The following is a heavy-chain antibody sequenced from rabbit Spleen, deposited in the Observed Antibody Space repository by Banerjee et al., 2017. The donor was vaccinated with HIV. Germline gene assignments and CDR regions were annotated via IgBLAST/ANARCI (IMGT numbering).Heavy chain of an antibody. CDR2: IGTGSGST. J-gene: IGHJ4*01. CDR1: GFDFSNYYM. CDR3: ASGYSDIYFNL. D-gene: IGHD1-1*01. V-gene: IGHV1S45*01. Sequence: QEQLVESGGGLVQPGGSLKLSCKASGFDFSNYYMSWVRQAPGKGLEWIGCIGTGSGSTWYASWAKGRFTISKTSSTTVTLQMTSLTAADTATYFCASGYSDIYFNLWGQGTLVTVS.